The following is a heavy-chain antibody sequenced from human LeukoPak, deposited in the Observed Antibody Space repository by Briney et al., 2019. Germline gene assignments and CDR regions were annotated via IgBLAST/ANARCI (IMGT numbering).Heavy chain of an antibody. CDR2: IYYSGST. J-gene: IGHJ5*02. Sequence: SETLSLTCAVYGGSFSGYYWSWIRQPPGKGLEWIGYIYYSGSTNYNPSLKSRVTISVDTSKNQFSLKLSSVTAADTAVYYCARVWGYCSSTSCWFDPWGQGTLVTVSS. CDR3: ARVWGYCSSTSCWFDP. CDR1: GGSFSGYY. V-gene: IGHV4-59*01. D-gene: IGHD2-2*01.